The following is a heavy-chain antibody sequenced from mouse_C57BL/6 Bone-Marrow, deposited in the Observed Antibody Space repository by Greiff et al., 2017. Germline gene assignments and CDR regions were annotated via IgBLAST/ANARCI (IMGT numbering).Heavy chain of an antibody. D-gene: IGHD1-1*01. CDR3: ARLSTVVATDY. J-gene: IGHJ2*01. CDR2: ISSGGSYT. CDR1: GFTFSSYG. Sequence: EVQGVESGGDLVKPGGSLKLSCAASGFTFSSYGMSWVRQTPDKRLEWVATISSGGSYTYYPDSVKGRFTISRDNAKNNLYLQMSHLKSEDTAMYYCARLSTVVATDYWGQGTTLTVSS. V-gene: IGHV5-6*01.